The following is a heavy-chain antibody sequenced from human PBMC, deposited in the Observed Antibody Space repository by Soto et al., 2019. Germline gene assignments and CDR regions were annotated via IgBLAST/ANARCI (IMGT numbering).Heavy chain of an antibody. Sequence: PRLSCAASGFTFSSYGMHWVRQAPGKGLEWVAVIWYDGSNKYYADSVKGRFTISRDNSKNTLYLQMNSLRAEDTAVYYCARATTVYSGYDLGDYWGRGTLVTVSS. CDR1: GFTFSSYG. D-gene: IGHD5-12*01. J-gene: IGHJ4*02. CDR2: IWYDGSNK. V-gene: IGHV3-33*01. CDR3: ARATTVYSGYDLGDY.